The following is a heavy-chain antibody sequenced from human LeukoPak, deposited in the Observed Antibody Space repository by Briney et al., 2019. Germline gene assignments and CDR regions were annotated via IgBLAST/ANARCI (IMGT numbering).Heavy chain of an antibody. V-gene: IGHV3-30*02. D-gene: IGHD3-22*01. J-gene: IGHJ4*02. CDR1: GFTFSSYG. CDR3: ASPYYYDGSSYYHFFDH. CDR2: IRYDGSNK. Sequence: GGSLRLSCAASGFTFSSYGMHWVRQAPGKGLEWVAFIRYDGSNKYYADSVKGRFTISRDNSRNTLYLQMNNLRTEDTAVYYCASPYYYDGSSYYHFFDHWGQGTLVTVSS.